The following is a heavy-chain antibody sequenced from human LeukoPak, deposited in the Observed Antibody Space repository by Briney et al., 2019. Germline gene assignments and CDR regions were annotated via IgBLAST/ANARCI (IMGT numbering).Heavy chain of an antibody. Sequence: SETLSLTCTVSGGSISSGDYYWIWIRQPPGKGPEWIGYIYYSGSTYYNPSLKSRVTISGDTSKNQFSLKVNSVTAADTAVYYCARGSWSSSIDYWGQGTLVTVSS. V-gene: IGHV4-30-4*01. CDR1: GGSISSGDYY. CDR3: ARGSWSSSIDY. J-gene: IGHJ4*02. D-gene: IGHD6-6*01. CDR2: IYYSGST.